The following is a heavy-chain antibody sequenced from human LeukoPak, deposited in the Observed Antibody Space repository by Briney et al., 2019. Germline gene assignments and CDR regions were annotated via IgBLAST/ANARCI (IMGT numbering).Heavy chain of an antibody. D-gene: IGHD1-1*01. CDR1: GGSISSISYY. Sequence: SETLSLTCTVSGGSISSISYYWGWIRQPPGKGLEWIGSIYYSGSTYYNPSLKSRVTISVDTSKNQFSLKLSSVTAADTAVYYCARDWKRAFDIWGQGTMVTVSS. CDR3: ARDWKRAFDI. CDR2: IYYSGST. J-gene: IGHJ3*02. V-gene: IGHV4-39*07.